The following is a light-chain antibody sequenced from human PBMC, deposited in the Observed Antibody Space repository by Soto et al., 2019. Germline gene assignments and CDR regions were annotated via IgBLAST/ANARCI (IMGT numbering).Light chain of an antibody. CDR3: QQYNNWPPIT. J-gene: IGKJ5*01. CDR1: KGSSKN. CDR2: NAP. V-gene: IGKV3-15*01. Sequence: ELRMPQSPATLPVPPGEKPPLSCRPSKGSSKNLAWYQQKPGKVPGLLTYNAPTRATGIPARFSGSGAGTEFTLTISSLQSEDFALYYCQQYNNWPPITFGQGTRLEIK.